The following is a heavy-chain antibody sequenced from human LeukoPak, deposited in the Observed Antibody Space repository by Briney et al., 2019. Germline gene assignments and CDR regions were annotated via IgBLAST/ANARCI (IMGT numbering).Heavy chain of an antibody. CDR3: ASTCSGTSCHNWFDP. V-gene: IGHV1-69*04. CDR1: GGTFSSYG. Sequence: GSSVKVNCKASGGTFSSYGISWVRQAPGQGLEWMGRIIPILGIANYAQKFQGRVTITADKSTSTAYMELSSLRSEDTAVYYCASTCSGTSCHNWFDPWGQGPLVTVSS. CDR2: IIPILGIA. D-gene: IGHD2-2*01. J-gene: IGHJ5*02.